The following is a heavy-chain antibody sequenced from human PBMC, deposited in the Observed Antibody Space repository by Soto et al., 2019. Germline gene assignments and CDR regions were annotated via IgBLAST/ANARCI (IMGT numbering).Heavy chain of an antibody. CDR3: VRDRPNNRFDP. J-gene: IGHJ5*02. V-gene: IGHV3-74*01. CDR1: GFTFTDHW. CDR2: VSNDGGTT. Sequence: EVQVAESGGGLVQPGGSLRLSCAASGFTFTDHWMHWVRQGPGKGLEWVARVSNDGGTTTYADFVKGRFTISRDNAKNTVYLQMNTLKAQDKDVYYCVRDRPNNRFDPWGQGTLVTVSS.